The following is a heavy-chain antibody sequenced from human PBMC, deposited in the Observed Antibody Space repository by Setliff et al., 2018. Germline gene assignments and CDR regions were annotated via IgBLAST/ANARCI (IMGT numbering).Heavy chain of an antibody. CDR2: IYSIGSA. CDR1: GGSITSGNNY. Sequence: PSETLSLTCTVSGGSITSGNNYWSWIRQPAGKGLEWIGRIYSIGSATYNPSLKGRVTISLGRSENEFSLNLTSVTAADTAVYFCAREPSPSDALDIWGQGTMVTVSS. V-gene: IGHV4-61*02. J-gene: IGHJ3*02. CDR3: AREPSPSDALDI.